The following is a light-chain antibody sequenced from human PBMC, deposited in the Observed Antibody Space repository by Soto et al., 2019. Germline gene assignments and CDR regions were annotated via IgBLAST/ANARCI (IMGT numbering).Light chain of an antibody. Sequence: IQLTQSPSSLSASVGDRVTITCRASEDINDWLAWYQQKPGNAPKFLIYDASTLQSGVPSRFSGSGSGTEFTLTISSLQPEDFATYYCQQSYSSPPTFGQGTKVDNK. J-gene: IGKJ1*01. V-gene: IGKV1-9*01. CDR2: DAS. CDR1: EDINDW. CDR3: QQSYSSPPT.